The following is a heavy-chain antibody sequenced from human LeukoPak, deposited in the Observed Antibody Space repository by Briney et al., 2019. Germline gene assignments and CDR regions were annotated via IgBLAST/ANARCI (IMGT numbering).Heavy chain of an antibody. V-gene: IGHV4-59*08. J-gene: IGHJ4*02. D-gene: IGHD3-16*02. CDR3: ARGGDDYVWGSYRF. CDR1: GGSISSYY. CDR2: IYYSGIT. Sequence: SETLSLTCTVSGGSISSYYWSWIRQPPGKALEWIGYIYYSGITNYNPSLKSRVTISVDTSKNQFSLKLSSVTAADTAVYYCARGGDDYVWGSYRFWGQGTLVTVSS.